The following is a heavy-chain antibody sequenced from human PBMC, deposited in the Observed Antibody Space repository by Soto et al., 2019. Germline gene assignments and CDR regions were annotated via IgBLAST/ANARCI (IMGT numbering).Heavy chain of an antibody. CDR1: GDSVSSNSAA. D-gene: IGHD4-17*01. Sequence: PSQTLSLTCAISGDSVSSNSAAWNCIRQSPSRGLEWLGRTYYRSKWYNDYAVSVKSRITINPDTSKNQFSLQLNSVTPEDTAVYYCARGGRGVGDLSRLLAYRAQGTLVLVSS. CDR3: ARGGRGVGDLSRLLAY. V-gene: IGHV6-1*01. CDR2: TYYRSKWYN. J-gene: IGHJ4*02.